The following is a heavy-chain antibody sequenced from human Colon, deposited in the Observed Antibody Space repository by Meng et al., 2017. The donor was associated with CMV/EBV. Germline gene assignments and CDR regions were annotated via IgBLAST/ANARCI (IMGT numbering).Heavy chain of an antibody. V-gene: IGHV3-74*01. J-gene: IGHJ4*02. CDR1: GFTFGGYW. CDR3: LRDPLLLPRRY. CDR2: VGSDGGST. Sequence: GGSLRLSCAASGFTFGGYWMHWLRQAPGKGLVWVSRVGSDGGSTIYADAVKGRFTVSRDNAKSTLFLQMNSLTAEDTATYYCLRDPLLLPRRYWGQGTLVTVSS. D-gene: IGHD3-3*01.